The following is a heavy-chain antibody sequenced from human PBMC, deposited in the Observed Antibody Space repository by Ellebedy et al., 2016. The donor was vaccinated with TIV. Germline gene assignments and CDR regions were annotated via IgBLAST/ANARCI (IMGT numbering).Heavy chain of an antibody. J-gene: IGHJ4*02. CDR1: GFSFSNYC. CDR2: IRQDGSEK. V-gene: IGHV3-7*01. D-gene: IGHD3-22*01. Sequence: GESLKISXAASGFSFSNYCLSWVRQAPGKGLEWVAHIRQDGSEKYSLDSVKGRFTISRDNAKTSLYLQMSSLTAEDTAVYYCARDFPPDYYDSRGFYYPDYWGQGTLVTVSS. CDR3: ARDFPPDYYDSRGFYYPDY.